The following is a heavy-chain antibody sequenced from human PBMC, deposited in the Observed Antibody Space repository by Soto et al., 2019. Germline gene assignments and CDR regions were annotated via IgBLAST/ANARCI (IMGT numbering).Heavy chain of an antibody. D-gene: IGHD3-22*01. V-gene: IGHV4-59*01. J-gene: IGHJ6*02. Sequence: SETLSLTCTVSGGSISSYYWSWIRQPPGKGLEWIGYIYYSGSTNYNSPLKSRVTISVDTSKNQFSLKLSSVTAADTAVYYCARGRRSMYYYDSSGYFGCYYYGMDVWGQGTTVTVSS. CDR2: IYYSGST. CDR3: ARGRRSMYYYDSSGYFGCYYYGMDV. CDR1: GGSISSYY.